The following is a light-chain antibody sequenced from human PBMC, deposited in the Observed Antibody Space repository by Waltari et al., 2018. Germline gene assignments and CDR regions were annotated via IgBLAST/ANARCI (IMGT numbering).Light chain of an antibody. CDR2: GNR. CDR3: QSYDSSLSGV. V-gene: IGLV1-40*01. J-gene: IGLJ2*01. Sequence: QSVLTQPPSVSGAPGQRVTISCTGSSSNIGAGYDVHWYQQLPGKSPKLLIYGNRTRPAGVPDRFSGSKSGTSASLAITGLQAEDEADYYCQSYDSSLSGVFGGGTKLTVL. CDR1: SSNIGAGYD.